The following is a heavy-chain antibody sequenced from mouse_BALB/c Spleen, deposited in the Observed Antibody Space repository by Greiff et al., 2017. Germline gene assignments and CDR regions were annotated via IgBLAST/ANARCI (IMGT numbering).Heavy chain of an antibody. CDR3: ARSYGYARFAY. D-gene: IGHD2-2*01. Sequence: EVMVVESGGGLVQPGGSRKLSCAASGFTFSSFGMHWVRQAPEKGLEWVAYISSGSSTIYYADTVKGRFTISRDNPKNTLFLQMTSLRSEDTAMYYCARSYGYARFAYWGQGTLVTVSA. CDR2: ISSGSSTI. J-gene: IGHJ3*01. V-gene: IGHV5-17*02. CDR1: GFTFSSFG.